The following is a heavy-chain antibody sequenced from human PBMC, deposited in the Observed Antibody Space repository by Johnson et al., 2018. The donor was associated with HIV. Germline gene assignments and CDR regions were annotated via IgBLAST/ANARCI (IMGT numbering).Heavy chain of an antibody. CDR1: AFTFSSYG. CDR3: VRGGYSGYDSGAFDI. D-gene: IGHD5-12*01. Sequence: QVQLMESGGGVVQPGGSLRLSCAASAFTFSSYGMHWVRQAPGKGLEWVALIRYDGSNKYYADSVKGRFTISRDNSKNTLYLQMNSLRAEDKAVYYCVRGGYSGYDSGAFDIWGQGTMVTVSS. CDR2: IRYDGSNK. J-gene: IGHJ3*02. V-gene: IGHV3-30*02.